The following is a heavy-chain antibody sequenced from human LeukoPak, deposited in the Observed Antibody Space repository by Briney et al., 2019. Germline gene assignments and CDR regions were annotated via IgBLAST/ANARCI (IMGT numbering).Heavy chain of an antibody. CDR3: AKCGELYPDY. V-gene: IGHV3-23*01. Sequence: GGSLRLSCASSGFTFSSYAMSWVRQAPGKGLEGVSAISGSGGSTYYADSVRGRFTISRDNSKNTLYLQMNSLRAEDTAVYYCAKCGELYPDYWGQGTLVTVSS. J-gene: IGHJ4*02. D-gene: IGHD1-7*01. CDR2: ISGSGGST. CDR1: GFTFSSYA.